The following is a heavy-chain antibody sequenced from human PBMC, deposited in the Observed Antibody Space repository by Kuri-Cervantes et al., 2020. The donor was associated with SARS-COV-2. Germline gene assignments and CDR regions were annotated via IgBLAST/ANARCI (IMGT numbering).Heavy chain of an antibody. D-gene: IGHD6-13*01. Sequence: GESLKISCAASGFTFSDYYMSWIRQAPGKGLEWVAVISYDGSNKYYADSVKGRFTISRDNSKNTLYLQMNSLRAEDTAVYYCANDWGHIAAAGPFDYWGQGTLVTVSS. CDR1: GFTFSDYY. J-gene: IGHJ4*02. CDR3: ANDWGHIAAAGPFDY. V-gene: IGHV3-30*18. CDR2: ISYDGSNK.